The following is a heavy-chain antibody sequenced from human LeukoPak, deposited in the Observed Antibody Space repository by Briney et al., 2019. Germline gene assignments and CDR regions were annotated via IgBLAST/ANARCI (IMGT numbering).Heavy chain of an antibody. V-gene: IGHV4-31*03. D-gene: IGHD3-3*01. CDR2: IYYSGST. Sequence: PSQTLSPTCTVSGGSISSGGYYWSWIRQHPGKGLEWIGYIYYSGSTYYNPSLKSRVTISVDTSKNQFSLKLSSVTAADTAVYYCARVGDYDFWSDNYYCYGMDVWGQGTTVTVSS. J-gene: IGHJ6*02. CDR1: GGSISSGGYY. CDR3: ARVGDYDFWSDNYYCYGMDV.